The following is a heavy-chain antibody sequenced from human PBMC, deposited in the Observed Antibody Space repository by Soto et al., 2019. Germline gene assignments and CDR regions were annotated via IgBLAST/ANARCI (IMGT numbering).Heavy chain of an antibody. D-gene: IGHD3-3*01. J-gene: IGHJ3*02. CDR3: ARGDFWSGYYSDAFDI. CDR2: IYYSGST. CDR1: GGSVSSGSYY. V-gene: IGHV4-61*01. Sequence: PSETLSLTCTVSGGSVSSGSYYWSWIRQPPGKGLEWIGYIYYSGSTNYNPSLKSRVTISVDTSKNQFSLKLSSVTAADTAVYYCARGDFWSGYYSDAFDIWGQGTMVT.